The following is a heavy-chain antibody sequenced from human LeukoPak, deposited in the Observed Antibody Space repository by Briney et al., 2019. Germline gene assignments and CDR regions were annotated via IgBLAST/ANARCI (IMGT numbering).Heavy chain of an antibody. CDR3: AKDPFPYSYGPADRDY. Sequence: PGGSLRLSCAASGFTFSSYGMHWVRQAPGKGLEWVAVISYDGSNKYYADSVKGRFTISRDNSKNTLYLQMNSLRAEDTAVYYCAKDPFPYSYGPADRDYWGQGTLVTVSS. J-gene: IGHJ4*02. V-gene: IGHV3-30*18. CDR2: ISYDGSNK. CDR1: GFTFSSYG. D-gene: IGHD5-18*01.